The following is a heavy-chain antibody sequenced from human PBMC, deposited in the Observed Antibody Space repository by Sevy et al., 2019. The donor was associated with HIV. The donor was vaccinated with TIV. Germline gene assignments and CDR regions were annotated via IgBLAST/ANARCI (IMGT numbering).Heavy chain of an antibody. J-gene: IGHJ3*02. CDR2: ISYDGSNK. Sequence: GGSLRLSCAASGFTFSSYAMHWVRQAPGKGLEWVAVISYDGSNKYYADSVKGRFTISRDNSKNTLYLQMNSLRAEDTAVYYCAQFVVSDIVVVVADAFDIWGQGTMVTVSS. CDR3: AQFVVSDIVVVVADAFDI. CDR1: GFTFSSYA. V-gene: IGHV3-30-3*01. D-gene: IGHD2-15*01.